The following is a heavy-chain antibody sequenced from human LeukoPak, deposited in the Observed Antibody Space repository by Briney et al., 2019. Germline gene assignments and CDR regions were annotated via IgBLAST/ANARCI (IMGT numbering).Heavy chain of an antibody. CDR3: AKDATVVSWGFYDY. Sequence: GGSLRLSCAASGFTFSSYWMSWVRQAPGKGLEWVANIKQDGSEKYYVDSVKGRFTISRDNAKNSLYLQMNSLRAEDTALYYCAKDATVVSWGFYDYWGQGTLVTVSS. J-gene: IGHJ4*02. CDR1: GFTFSSYW. D-gene: IGHD3-16*01. CDR2: IKQDGSEK. V-gene: IGHV3-7*03.